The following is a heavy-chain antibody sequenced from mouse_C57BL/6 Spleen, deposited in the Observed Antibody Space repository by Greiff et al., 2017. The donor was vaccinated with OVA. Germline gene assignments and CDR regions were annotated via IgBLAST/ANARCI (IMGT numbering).Heavy chain of an antibody. D-gene: IGHD2-1*01. J-gene: IGHJ3*01. CDR3: TEGIYH. CDR1: GYTFTDYE. CDR2: IDPDTGGT. V-gene: IGHV1-15*01. Sequence: QVQLQQSGAELVRPGASVTLSCKASGYTFTDYEMHWVKQTPVHGLEWIGAIDPDTGGTAYNQKFKGKAILTADKSSSTAYMELRSLTSGETAVYYCTEGIYHWGQGTLVTVSA.